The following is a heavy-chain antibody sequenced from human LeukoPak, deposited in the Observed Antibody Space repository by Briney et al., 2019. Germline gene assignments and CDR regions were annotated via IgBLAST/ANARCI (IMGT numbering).Heavy chain of an antibody. CDR3: ATSITTPGAFDI. V-gene: IGHV3-15*04. CDR1: GFTFSSYG. D-gene: IGHD1-1*01. Sequence: PGGSLRLSCAASGFTFSSYGMNWVRQAPGKGLEWVARIVSETVGGRTDYAASVKGRFTISRDDSKSTLFLQMSSLKIEDTAVYYCATSITTPGAFDIWGQGVLVTVSS. J-gene: IGHJ4*02. CDR2: IVSETVGGRT.